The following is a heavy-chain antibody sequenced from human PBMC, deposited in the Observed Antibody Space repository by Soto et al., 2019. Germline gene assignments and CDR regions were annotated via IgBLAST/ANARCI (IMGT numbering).Heavy chain of an antibody. CDR1: GYTVTTYA. Sequence: DSGKVCSEASGYTVTTYAIYWLRQAPGQRLERMGWINALNGNTKYRTSLQGRVTITRDRSASRAYMELSSLRSEDTAVYSCARGGTRLFLDVWGRGTTVTVSS. V-gene: IGHV1-3*01. CDR3: ARGGTRLFLDV. CDR2: INALNGNT. D-gene: IGHD2-8*01. J-gene: IGHJ6*02.